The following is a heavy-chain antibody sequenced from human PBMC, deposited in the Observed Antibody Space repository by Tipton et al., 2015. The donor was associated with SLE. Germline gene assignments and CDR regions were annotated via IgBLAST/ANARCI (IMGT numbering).Heavy chain of an antibody. V-gene: IGHV4-61*08. Sequence: TLSLTCTVSGGSISSGGYYWSWIRQTPGKGLEWIGYIYYTGSTKFNPSLKSRVSISLDTSKNQFSLKLSSVTAADPAVYYCARLLGPQEGVQGVINEVDYWGQGTLVTVSS. D-gene: IGHD3-10*01. CDR3: ARLLGPQEGVQGVINEVDY. CDR2: IYYTGST. J-gene: IGHJ4*02. CDR1: GGSISSGGYY.